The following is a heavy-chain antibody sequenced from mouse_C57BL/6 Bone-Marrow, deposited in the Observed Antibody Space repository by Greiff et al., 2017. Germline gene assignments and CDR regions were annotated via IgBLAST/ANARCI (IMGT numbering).Heavy chain of an antibody. V-gene: IGHV1-59*01. CDR3: ARSLRGYYAMDY. J-gene: IGHJ4*01. CDR1: GYTFTSYW. CDR2: IDPSDSYT. D-gene: IGHD3-3*01. Sequence: VQLQESGAELVRPGTSVKLSCKASGYTFTSYWMHWVKQRPGQGLEWIGVIDPSDSYTNYNQKFKGKATLTVDTSSSTAYMQLSSLTSEDSAVYYCARSLRGYYAMDYWGQGTSVTVSS.